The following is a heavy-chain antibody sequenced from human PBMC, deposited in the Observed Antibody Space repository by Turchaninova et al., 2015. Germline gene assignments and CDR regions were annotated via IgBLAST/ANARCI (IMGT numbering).Heavy chain of an antibody. V-gene: IGHV4-39*01. CDR2: IYYSGST. CDR1: GGSISSSSYY. Sequence: QLQLQESGPGLLIPSETLSLTCTVSGGSISSSSYYWGWIRQPPGKGLEWIGSIYYSGSTSYNPSLKSRVTISVDTSKNQFSLKLSSVTAADTAVYYCARQGTYYYDSSGYYLFDYWGQGTLVTVSS. CDR3: ARQGTYYYDSSGYYLFDY. D-gene: IGHD3-22*01. J-gene: IGHJ4*02.